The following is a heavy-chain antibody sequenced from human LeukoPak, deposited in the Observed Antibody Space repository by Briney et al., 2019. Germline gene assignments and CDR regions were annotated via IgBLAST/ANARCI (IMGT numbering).Heavy chain of an antibody. D-gene: IGHD1-14*01. J-gene: IGHJ4*02. Sequence: PGGSLGLSCAASGFPFNSFWMHWVRQAPGKGLVWVSDMNEYSTTIRYADSVKGRFTISRDNAKSILYLQMNNLRAEDTAMYFCARGGVNPVDHWGQGTLATVSS. CDR2: MNEYSTTI. CDR3: ARGGVNPVDH. V-gene: IGHV3-74*01. CDR1: GFPFNSFW.